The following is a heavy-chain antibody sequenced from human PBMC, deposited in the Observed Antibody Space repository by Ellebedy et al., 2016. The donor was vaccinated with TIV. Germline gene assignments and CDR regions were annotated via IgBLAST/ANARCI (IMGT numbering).Heavy chain of an antibody. CDR1: GYTFTSYY. J-gene: IGHJ4*02. V-gene: IGHV1-46*01. CDR3: AREGRFGSGYLDY. D-gene: IGHD3-3*01. CDR2: INPSGGST. Sequence: ASVKVSCXASGYTFTSYYMHWVRQAPGQGLEWMGIINPSGGSTSYAQKFQGRVTMTRDTSASTVYLELSSLRSEDTAVYYCAREGRFGSGYLDYWGQGTLVTVSS.